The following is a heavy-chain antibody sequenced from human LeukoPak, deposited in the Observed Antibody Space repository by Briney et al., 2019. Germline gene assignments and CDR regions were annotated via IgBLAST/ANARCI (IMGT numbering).Heavy chain of an antibody. D-gene: IGHD2-15*01. CDR3: ARDNEYCSGGSCSLDY. J-gene: IGHJ4*02. CDR2: ISYRGTT. V-gene: IGHV4-59*12. CDR1: GGSISSYY. Sequence: SETLSLTCTVSGGSISSYYWSWIRQPPGKGLEWIGYISYRGTTYYNPSLKSRVAMSVDTSKNQFSLKLNSVTAADTAVYFCARDNEYCSGGSCSLDYWGQGTLVTVSS.